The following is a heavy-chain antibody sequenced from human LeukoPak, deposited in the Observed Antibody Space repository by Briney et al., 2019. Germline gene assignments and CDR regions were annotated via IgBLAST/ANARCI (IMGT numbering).Heavy chain of an antibody. V-gene: IGHV3-30*01. J-gene: IGHJ6*03. CDR2: ISYDGSNK. CDR1: GFTFSSYA. CDR3: ASDNRGYSSSWSTIYYYYYYMDV. D-gene: IGHD6-13*01. Sequence: GSLGLSCAASGFTFSSYAMHWVRQAPGKGLEWVAVISYDGSNKYYADSVKGRFTISRDNSKNTLYLQMNSLRAEDTAVYYCASDNRGYSSSWSTIYYYYYYMDVWGKGTTVTVSS.